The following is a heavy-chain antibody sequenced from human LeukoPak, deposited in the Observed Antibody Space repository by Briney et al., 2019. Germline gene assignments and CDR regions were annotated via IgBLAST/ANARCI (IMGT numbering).Heavy chain of an antibody. D-gene: IGHD4-17*01. CDR1: GLTLSNYW. Sequence: PGGSLRLSCAASGLTLSNYWMHWVRQAPGKGLVWVSRINSDGSGTSYADSVKGRFTISRDNAKNTLYLQMNSLGAEDTGVYYWARGTTVSREWYFDLWGRGTLVTVAS. CDR3: ARGTTVSREWYFDL. CDR2: INSDGSGT. V-gene: IGHV3-74*01. J-gene: IGHJ2*01.